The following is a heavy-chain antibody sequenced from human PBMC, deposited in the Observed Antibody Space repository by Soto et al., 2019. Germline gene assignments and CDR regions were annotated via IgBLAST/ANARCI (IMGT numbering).Heavy chain of an antibody. Sequence: EVQLVESGGGLVQPGGSLRLSCAASGFTFRSYWMSWVRQAPGKGLERVANIKGDGSEKNYVDSVKARFTISRDNDKNSLALQMNRLRAGDTAVYFCVRGYLGYWGQVTLVTVSS. CDR2: IKGDGSEK. V-gene: IGHV3-7*04. J-gene: IGHJ4*02. CDR1: GFTFRSYW. CDR3: VRGYLGY.